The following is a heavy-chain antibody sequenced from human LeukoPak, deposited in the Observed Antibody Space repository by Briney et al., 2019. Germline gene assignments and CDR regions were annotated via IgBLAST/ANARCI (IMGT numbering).Heavy chain of an antibody. CDR2: INHSGST. V-gene: IGHV4-34*01. Sequence: SETLSLTCAVYGGSFSGYYWSWIRQPPRKGLEWIGEINHSGSTNYNPSLKSRVTISVDTSNNQFSLTLSSVNAADTAVYYCATAISTGWHNWFDSWGQGTLVTVSS. J-gene: IGHJ5*01. CDR3: ATAISTGWHNWFDS. CDR1: GGSFSGYY. D-gene: IGHD6-19*01.